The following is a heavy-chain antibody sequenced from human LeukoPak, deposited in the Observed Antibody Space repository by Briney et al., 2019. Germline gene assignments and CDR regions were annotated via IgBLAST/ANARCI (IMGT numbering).Heavy chain of an antibody. CDR2: ISAYNGNT. CDR1: GYTFTSYG. V-gene: IGHV1-18*01. J-gene: IGHJ5*02. CDR3: ARDGGDWGRYYSSTSCLLDWFDP. Sequence: GASVKVSCKASGYTFTSYGISWVRQAPGQGLEWMGWISAYNGNTNYAQKLQGRVTMTTGTSTSTAYMELRSLRSDDTAVYYWARDGGDWGRYYSSTSCLLDWFDPWGQGTLVTVSS. D-gene: IGHD2-2*01.